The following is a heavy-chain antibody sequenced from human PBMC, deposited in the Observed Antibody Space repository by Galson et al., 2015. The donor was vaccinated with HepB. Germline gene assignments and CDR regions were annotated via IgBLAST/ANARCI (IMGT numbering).Heavy chain of an antibody. CDR2: IYSGGST. CDR1: GFTFSSYW. D-gene: IGHD6-13*01. Sequence: SLRLSCAASGFTFSSYWMSWVRQVPGKGLEWVSVIYSGGSTYYADSVKGRFTISGDNSKNTLYLQMNSLRAEDTAVYYCARGRELAAAFDYWGQGTLVTVSS. CDR3: ARGRELAAAFDY. J-gene: IGHJ4*02. V-gene: IGHV3-66*01.